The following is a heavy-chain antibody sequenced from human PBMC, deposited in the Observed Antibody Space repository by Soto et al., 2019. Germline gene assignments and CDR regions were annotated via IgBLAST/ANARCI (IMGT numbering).Heavy chain of an antibody. CDR2: IYHSGST. CDR3: ARVQYDCWSGSGVGEFDP. Sequence: SETLSLTCTVSGGSISSSTYYWGWIRQPPGKGLEWIGSIYHSGSTYYNPSLKSRVTIFVDTSKNQFSLKLSSVTAADTAVYYCARVQYDCWSGSGVGEFDPWGQGTLVSVSS. J-gene: IGHJ5*02. D-gene: IGHD3-3*01. CDR1: GGSISSSTYY. V-gene: IGHV4-39*07.